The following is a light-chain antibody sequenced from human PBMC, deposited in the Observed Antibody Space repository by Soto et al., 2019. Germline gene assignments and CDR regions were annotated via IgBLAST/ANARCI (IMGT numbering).Light chain of an antibody. J-gene: IGKJ1*01. Sequence: EIVLTQSPGTLSLSPGERATLSCRASHSVTSNYLAWYQQKPGQAPRLLIFGASNRAAGIPGRFIGSGSGTDFTLTISRLEPEDFAVYYCQQSGSSSWTFGQGTKVEIK. CDR2: GAS. CDR1: HSVTSNY. V-gene: IGKV3-20*01. CDR3: QQSGSSSWT.